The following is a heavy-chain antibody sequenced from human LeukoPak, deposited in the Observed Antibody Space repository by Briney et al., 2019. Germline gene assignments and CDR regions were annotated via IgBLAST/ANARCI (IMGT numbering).Heavy chain of an antibody. Sequence: SQTLSLTCTVSGGSISSGSYYWSWIRQPAGKGLEWIGYIYYSGSINYNPSLKSRVTISVDTSKNQFSLKLSSVTAADTAVYYCARDQGRVSWFDPWGQGTLVTVSS. D-gene: IGHD2-15*01. CDR2: IYYSGSI. CDR1: GGSISSGSYY. CDR3: ARDQGRVSWFDP. J-gene: IGHJ5*02. V-gene: IGHV4-61*10.